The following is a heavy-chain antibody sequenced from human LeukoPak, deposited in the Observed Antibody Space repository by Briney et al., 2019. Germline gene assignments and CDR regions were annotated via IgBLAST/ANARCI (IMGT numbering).Heavy chain of an antibody. CDR2: IYYSGST. CDR1: GGSISSYY. J-gene: IGHJ4*02. CDR3: ARLPVRYYDSSGYYFDY. Sequence: SETLSLTCTVSGGSISSYYWSWIRQPPGKGLEWIGYIYYSGSTNYNPSLKSRVTISVDTSKNQFSLKLSSVTAADTAVYYCARLPVRYYDSSGYYFDYWGQGTLVTVSS. V-gene: IGHV4-59*08. D-gene: IGHD3-22*01.